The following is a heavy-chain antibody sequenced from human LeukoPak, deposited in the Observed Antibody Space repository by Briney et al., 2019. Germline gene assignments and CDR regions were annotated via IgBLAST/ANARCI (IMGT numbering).Heavy chain of an antibody. CDR2: IIPIFGTA. J-gene: IGHJ6*04. D-gene: IGHD3-3*01. V-gene: IGHV1-69*05. Sequence: ASVKVSCKASGGTFSSYAISWVRQAPGQGLEWMGGIIPIFGTANYAQKFQGRVTITTDESTSTAYMEPSSLRSEDTAVYYCAREAYEDTIPMDVWGKGTTVTVSS. CDR1: GGTFSSYA. CDR3: AREAYEDTIPMDV.